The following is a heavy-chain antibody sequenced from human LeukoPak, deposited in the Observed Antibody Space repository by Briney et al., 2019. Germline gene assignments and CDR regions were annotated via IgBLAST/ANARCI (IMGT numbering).Heavy chain of an antibody. V-gene: IGHV4-38-2*01. CDR1: GGSFSGYY. J-gene: IGHJ4*02. CDR2: FYHGGST. Sequence: SETLSLTCAVYGGSFSGYYWGWIRQPPGKELEWMGTFYHGGSTYYNPSLKSRVTISVDTSKNQFSLNLTSVTAADTAVYYCARAIEVGAMTPFDYWGQGTLVTVSS. CDR3: ARAIEVGAMTPFDY. D-gene: IGHD1-26*01.